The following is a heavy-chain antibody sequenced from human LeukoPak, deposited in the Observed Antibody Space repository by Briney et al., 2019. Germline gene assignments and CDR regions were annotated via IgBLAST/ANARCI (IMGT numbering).Heavy chain of an antibody. J-gene: IGHJ4*02. CDR3: ARTPPFYNWNYATGDY. D-gene: IGHD1-7*01. CDR1: GYTFTNYG. Sequence: ASVKVSCKASGYTFTNYGMNWVRQAPGQGLEWMGWINTNTGNPTYAQGFTGRFVFSLDTSVSTAYLQISSLKAEDTAVYYCARTPPFYNWNYATGDYWGQGTLVTVSS. CDR2: INTNTGNP. V-gene: IGHV7-4-1*02.